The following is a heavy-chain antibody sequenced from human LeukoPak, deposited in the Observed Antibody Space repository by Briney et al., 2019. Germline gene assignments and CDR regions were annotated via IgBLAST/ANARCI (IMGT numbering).Heavy chain of an antibody. V-gene: IGHV4-39*07. CDR2: IYYSGST. CDR3: ARETTMVRGVITADAFDI. J-gene: IGHJ3*02. Sequence: SETLSLTCTVSGVSISSSSYYWGWIRQPPGRGLEWIGSIYYSGSTYYNPSLKSRVTISVDRSKNQFSLKLSSVTAADTAVYYCARETTMVRGVITADAFDIWGQGTMVTVSS. CDR1: GVSISSSSYY. D-gene: IGHD3-10*01.